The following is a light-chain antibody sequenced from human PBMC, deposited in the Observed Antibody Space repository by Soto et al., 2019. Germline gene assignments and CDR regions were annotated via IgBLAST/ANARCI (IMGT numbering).Light chain of an antibody. CDR2: GNS. Sequence: QSVLTQPPSVSGAPGQRVTISCTESSSNIGAGYEVHWYQQLPGTAPKLLIFGNSNRPSGVPDRFSGSKSGTSASLAITGLRAEDEADYYCQSYDSSLNGYYVFGTGTKLTVL. CDR1: SSNIGAGYE. CDR3: QSYDSSLNGYYV. V-gene: IGLV1-40*01. J-gene: IGLJ1*01.